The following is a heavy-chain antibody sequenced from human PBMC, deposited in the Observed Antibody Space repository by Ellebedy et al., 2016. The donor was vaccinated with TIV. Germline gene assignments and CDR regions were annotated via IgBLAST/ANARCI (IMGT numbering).Heavy chain of an antibody. CDR1: GYTFTSYY. CDR3: ARDRGYFRREDAFDI. J-gene: IGHJ3*02. D-gene: IGHD6-13*01. Sequence: ASVKVSCKASGYTFTSYYMHWVRQAPGQGLEWMGWINPNSGGTNYAQKFQGWVTMTRDTSISTAYMELSRLRSDDTAVYYCARDRGYFRREDAFDIWGQGTMVTVSS. V-gene: IGHV1-2*04. CDR2: INPNSGGT.